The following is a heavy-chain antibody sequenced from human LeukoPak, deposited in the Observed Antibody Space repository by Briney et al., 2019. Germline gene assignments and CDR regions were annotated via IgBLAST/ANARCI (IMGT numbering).Heavy chain of an antibody. CDR3: ARGISSSWNNWFDP. V-gene: IGHV1-18*01. D-gene: IGHD6-13*01. CDR2: ISAYNGNT. Sequence: ASVEVSCKASGYTFTSYGISWVRQAPGQGLEWMGWISAYNGNTNYAQKLQGRVTMTTDTSTSTAYMELRRLRSDDTAVYYCARGISSSWNNWFDPWGQGTLVTVSS. CDR1: GYTFTSYG. J-gene: IGHJ5*02.